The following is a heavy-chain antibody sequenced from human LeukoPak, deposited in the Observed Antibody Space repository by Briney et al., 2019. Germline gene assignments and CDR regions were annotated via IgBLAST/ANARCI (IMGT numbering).Heavy chain of an antibody. CDR2: ISSSGSTT. V-gene: IGHV3-11*04. CDR3: ARDRNDNSPKRNHKPNPYYYYGMDV. J-gene: IGHJ6*02. Sequence: KPGGSLRLSCAASGFTFSDYYMSWIRRAPGKGLEWVSYISSSGSTTYYADSVKGRFTISRDNSKNTLYLQMNSLRAEDTAVYYCARDRNDNSPKRNHKPNPYYYYGMDVWGQGTTVTVSS. CDR1: GFTFSDYY. D-gene: IGHD1-1*01.